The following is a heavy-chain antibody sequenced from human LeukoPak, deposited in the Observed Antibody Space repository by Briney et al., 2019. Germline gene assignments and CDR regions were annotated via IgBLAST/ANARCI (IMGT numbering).Heavy chain of an antibody. J-gene: IGHJ4*02. CDR2: INHSGST. CDR3: VVGARGYFDY. Sequence: SETLSLTCAVYGGSFSGYYWSWIRRPPGKGLEWIGEINHSGSTNYNPSLKSRVTISVDTSKNQFSLKLSSVTAADTAVYYCVVGARGYFDYWGQGTLVTVSS. D-gene: IGHD1-26*01. V-gene: IGHV4-34*01. CDR1: GGSFSGYY.